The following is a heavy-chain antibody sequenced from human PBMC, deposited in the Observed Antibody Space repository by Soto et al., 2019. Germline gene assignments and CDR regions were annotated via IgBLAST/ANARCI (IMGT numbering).Heavy chain of an antibody. CDR1: GFTFSNAW. Sequence: EVQLVESGGGLVKPGGSLRLSCAASGFTFSNAWMNWVRQAPGKGLEWVGRIKSKTDGGTTDYAAPVKGRFTISRDDSKNTLYLQMNSLKTEDTAVYYCTTDSEYNNSPPYYYGMDVWGQGTTVTVSS. D-gene: IGHD1-1*01. V-gene: IGHV3-15*07. CDR3: TTDSEYNNSPPYYYGMDV. J-gene: IGHJ6*02. CDR2: IKSKTDGGTT.